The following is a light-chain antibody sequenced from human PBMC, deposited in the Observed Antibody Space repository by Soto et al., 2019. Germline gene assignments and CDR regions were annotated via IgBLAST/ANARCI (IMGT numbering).Light chain of an antibody. CDR2: GAS. J-gene: IGKJ2*01. Sequence: EIVMTQSPATLSESPGERATLSCRASQSVSSNFAWYQQKPGQAPRLLIYGASTRATGIPARFSGGGSGTEFTLTISSLQSEDFAVYYCQQYHNWPPYTFGQGTKLEIK. CDR3: QQYHNWPPYT. V-gene: IGKV3-15*01. CDR1: QSVSSN.